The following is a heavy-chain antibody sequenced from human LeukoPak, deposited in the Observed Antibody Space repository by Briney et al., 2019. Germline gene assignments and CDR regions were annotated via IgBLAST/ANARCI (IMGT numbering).Heavy chain of an antibody. CDR3: TREGDYYGSGSPGSFDP. J-gene: IGHJ5*02. V-gene: IGHV4-30-2*01. CDR2: IFHRGST. Sequence: PSETLSLTCAVSGGSISSGTYSWTWIRQPPGKGLEWIGYIFHRGSTYYNPSLKNRVTISVDRSKNQFSLKLTSVTAADTAVYYCTREGDYYGSGSPGSFDPWGQGTLVTVSS. D-gene: IGHD3-10*01. CDR1: GGSISSGTYS.